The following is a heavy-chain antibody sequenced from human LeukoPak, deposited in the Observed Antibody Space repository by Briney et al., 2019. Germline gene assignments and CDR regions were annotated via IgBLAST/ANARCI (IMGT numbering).Heavy chain of an antibody. V-gene: IGHV1-8*01. CDR3: ARGDPWGFDP. CDR1: GYTFSSYD. Sequence: GASVKVSCKTSGYTFSSYDINWVRQATGQGLEWMGWMNPNSGETGFAQNFQGRVTLTKNTSITTAYMELSSLRSEGTAAYYCARGDPWGFDPWGQGTLVTVSS. J-gene: IGHJ5*02. D-gene: IGHD7-27*01. CDR2: MNPNSGET.